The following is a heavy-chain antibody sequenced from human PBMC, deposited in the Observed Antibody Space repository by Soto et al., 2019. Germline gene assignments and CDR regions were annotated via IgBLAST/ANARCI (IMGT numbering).Heavy chain of an antibody. Sequence: GGSLRLSCAASGFTFTDYYMSCIRQAPGKGLEWVSYISSSGNTIFYADSVKGRFTISRDNAKNSLYLQINSLRAEDTAIYYCARCRYTSCYNWFDPWGQGTLVTVS. CDR3: ARCRYTSCYNWFDP. CDR1: GFTFTDYY. D-gene: IGHD3-16*02. J-gene: IGHJ5*02. CDR2: ISSSGNTI. V-gene: IGHV3-11*01.